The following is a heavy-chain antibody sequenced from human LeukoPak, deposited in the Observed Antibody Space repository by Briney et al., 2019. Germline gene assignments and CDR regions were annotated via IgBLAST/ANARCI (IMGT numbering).Heavy chain of an antibody. Sequence: SETLSLTCTVSGGSISSGDYYWSWIRQHPGKGLEWIGYINYSGSTYYNPSLKSQVTISVDTSKNQFSLMLSSVTAADTAVYYCARKEAFSFFDYWGQGTLVTVSS. D-gene: IGHD3-3*02. CDR1: GGSISSGDYY. V-gene: IGHV4-30-4*01. CDR2: INYSGST. CDR3: ARKEAFSFFDY. J-gene: IGHJ4*02.